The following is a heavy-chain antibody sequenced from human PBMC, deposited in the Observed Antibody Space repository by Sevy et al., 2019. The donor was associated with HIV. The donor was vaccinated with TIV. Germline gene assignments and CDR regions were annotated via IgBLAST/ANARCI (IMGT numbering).Heavy chain of an antibody. CDR1: GFIFSGYV. CDR2: ISASGGGT. J-gene: IGHJ4*02. Sequence: GGSLRLSCAASGFIFSGYVMSWVRQAPGKGLEWVSGISASGGGTYCADSWKGRFTVPRKNSKNTLYLGMNSLRGEDTAVYYCAKDLALGDVGGDYDYWGQGTLVTVSS. V-gene: IGHV3-23*01. D-gene: IGHD3-16*01. CDR3: AKDLALGDVGGDYDY.